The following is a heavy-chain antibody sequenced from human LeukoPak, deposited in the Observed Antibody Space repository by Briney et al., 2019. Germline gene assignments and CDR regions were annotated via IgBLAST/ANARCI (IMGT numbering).Heavy chain of an antibody. CDR1: GGSFSGYY. CDR2: INHSGST. Sequence: SETLSLTCAVYGGSFSGYYWSWIRRPPGKGLEWIGEINHSGSTNYNPSLKSRVTISVDTSKNQFSLKLSSVTAADTAVYYCARVRIAAAGTGWFDPWAREPWSPSPQ. CDR3: ARVRIAAAGTGWFDP. D-gene: IGHD6-13*01. J-gene: IGHJ5*02. V-gene: IGHV4-34*01.